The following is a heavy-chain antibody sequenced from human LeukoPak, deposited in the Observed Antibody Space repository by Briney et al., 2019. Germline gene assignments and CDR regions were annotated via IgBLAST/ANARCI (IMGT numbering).Heavy chain of an antibody. J-gene: IGHJ4*02. Sequence: GGCLPLSCVASGLTLDDYAMHWVRQAPGKGLEWVSLISWDCGCTYYADSVKGRVTISRDNSKTSLYLQMNSLRAEDTALYYCTKETRGYSYGYYFDYWGQGTLVTVSS. CDR2: ISWDCGCT. CDR1: GLTLDDYA. CDR3: TKETRGYSYGYYFDY. V-gene: IGHV3-43D*03. D-gene: IGHD5-18*01.